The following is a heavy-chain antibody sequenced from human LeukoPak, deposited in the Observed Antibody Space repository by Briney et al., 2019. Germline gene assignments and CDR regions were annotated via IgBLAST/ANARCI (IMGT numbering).Heavy chain of an antibody. CDR2: ISAYNDNT. J-gene: IGHJ5*02. Sequence: ASVKVSCKASGYTFTSYGISWVRQAPGQGLEWMGWISAYNDNTNYAQKLQGRVTMTTDTSTSTAYMELRSLRSDDTAVYYCARDINYYDFWSGYYQDNWFDPWGQGTLVTVSS. D-gene: IGHD3-3*01. CDR3: ARDINYYDFWSGYYQDNWFDP. CDR1: GYTFTSYG. V-gene: IGHV1-18*01.